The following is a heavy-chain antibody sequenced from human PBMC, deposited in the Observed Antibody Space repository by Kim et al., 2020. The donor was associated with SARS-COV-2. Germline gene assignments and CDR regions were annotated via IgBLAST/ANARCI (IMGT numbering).Heavy chain of an antibody. Sequence: EPVKGRFTISRDNAKNSLYRQMNSLRAEDTAVYYCAREGGGWPHDAFDIWGQGTMVTVSS. V-gene: IGHV3-7*03. D-gene: IGHD2-15*01. CDR3: AREGGGWPHDAFDI. J-gene: IGHJ3*02.